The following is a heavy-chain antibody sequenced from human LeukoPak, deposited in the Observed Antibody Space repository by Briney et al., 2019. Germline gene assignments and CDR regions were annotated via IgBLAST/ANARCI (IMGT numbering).Heavy chain of an antibody. D-gene: IGHD3-22*01. J-gene: IGHJ4*02. V-gene: IGHV4-59*08. CDR3: ARGPYYYDSSGPDY. Sequence: LEALSLTCTVSRGSTSGSYWSWVPEPPGEGGEWGGYIYYSGSTNYNPSLKSRVTISVDTSKNQFSLKLSSVTAADTAVYYCARGPYYYDSSGPDYWGQGTLVTVSS. CDR2: IYYSGST. CDR1: RGSTSGSY.